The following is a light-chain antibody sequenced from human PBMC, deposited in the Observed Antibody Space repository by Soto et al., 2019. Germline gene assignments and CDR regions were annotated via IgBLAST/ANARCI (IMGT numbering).Light chain of an antibody. J-gene: IGLJ3*02. Sequence: QSALTQPASVSESPGQSITISCTGTSSDVGASDFVSWYQQHPGKAPELIIYEISNRPSGVSSRFSGSKSGNTASLTISGLQAEDEADYYCQAYDYSLTASVFGGGTKLTVL. CDR3: QAYDYSLTASV. V-gene: IGLV2-14*01. CDR1: SSDVGASDF. CDR2: EIS.